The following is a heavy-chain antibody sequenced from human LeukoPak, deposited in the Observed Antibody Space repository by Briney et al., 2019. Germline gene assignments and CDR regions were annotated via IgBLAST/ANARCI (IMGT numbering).Heavy chain of an antibody. Sequence: PGGSLRLSCAASGFTLSTYNMKWVRQAPRKGLEWVSSISTSSSYIYYVDSVKGRFTISRDNARNSLYLQMNSLRAEDTAVYYCARDRDWNSGFDYWGQGTLVTVSS. J-gene: IGHJ4*02. D-gene: IGHD1-7*01. CDR1: GFTLSTYN. CDR2: ISTSSSYI. CDR3: ARDRDWNSGFDY. V-gene: IGHV3-21*01.